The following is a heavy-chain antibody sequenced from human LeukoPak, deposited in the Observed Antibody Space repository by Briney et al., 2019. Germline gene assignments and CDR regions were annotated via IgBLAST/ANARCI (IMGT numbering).Heavy chain of an antibody. CDR3: AKAGIVVVPAAKLKSYYFDY. CDR2: ISGSGGST. J-gene: IGHJ4*02. V-gene: IGHV3-23*01. CDR1: GFTFSSYA. D-gene: IGHD2-2*01. Sequence: GGSLRLSCAASGFTFSSYAMSWVRQAPGKGLGWVSAISGSGGSTYYADSVKGRFTISRDNSKNTLYLQMNSLRAEDTAVYYCAKAGIVVVPAAKLKSYYFDYWGQGTLVTVSS.